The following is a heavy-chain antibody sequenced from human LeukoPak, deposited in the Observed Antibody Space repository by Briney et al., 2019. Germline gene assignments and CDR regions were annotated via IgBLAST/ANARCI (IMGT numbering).Heavy chain of an antibody. D-gene: IGHD3-22*01. V-gene: IGHV4-39*01. CDR1: GGSISSSSYY. CDR3: ARQTFPNDSSGYYLDY. Sequence: PSETLSLTCTVSGGSISSSSYYWDWIRQPPGKGLEWIGSIYYSGSTYYNPSLKSRVTISVDTSKNQFSMKLSSVTAADTAAYYCARQTFPNDSSGYYLDYWGQGTLVTVSS. J-gene: IGHJ4*02. CDR2: IYYSGST.